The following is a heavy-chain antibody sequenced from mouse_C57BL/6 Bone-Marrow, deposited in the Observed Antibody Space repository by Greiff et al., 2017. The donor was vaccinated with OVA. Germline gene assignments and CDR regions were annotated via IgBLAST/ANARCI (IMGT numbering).Heavy chain of an antibody. D-gene: IGHD2-3*01. CDR1: GYTFTSYW. V-gene: IGHV1-69*01. Sequence: VQLQQPGAELVMPGASVKLSCKASGYTFTSYWMHWVKQRPGQGLEWIGEIDPTDSYTNYNQKFKGKSTLTVDKSSSTAYMQLSSLTSEDSAVYYCARGGGYDGYPPGYWGQGTTLTVSS. CDR2: IDPTDSYT. CDR3: ARGGGYDGYPPGY. J-gene: IGHJ2*01.